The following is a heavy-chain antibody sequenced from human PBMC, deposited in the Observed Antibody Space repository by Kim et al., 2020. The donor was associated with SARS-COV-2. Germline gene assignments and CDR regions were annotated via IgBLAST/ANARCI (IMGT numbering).Heavy chain of an antibody. V-gene: IGHV1-2*06. CDR3: AEGANYYDSSGYSYAFDI. CDR2: INPNSGGT. D-gene: IGHD3-22*01. J-gene: IGHJ3*02. CDR1: GYTFTGYY. Sequence: ASVKVSCKASGYTFTGYYMHWVRQAPGQGLEWMGRINPNSGGTNYAQKFQGRVTMTRDTYISTAYMELSRLRSDDTAVYYCAEGANYYDSSGYSYAFDIWGQGTMVTVSS.